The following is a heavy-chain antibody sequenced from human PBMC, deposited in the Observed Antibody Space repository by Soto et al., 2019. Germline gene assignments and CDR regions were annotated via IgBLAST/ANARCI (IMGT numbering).Heavy chain of an antibody. V-gene: IGHV4-59*12. CDR3: ARDNWRTRGLDV. CDR1: GGSISTYF. Sequence: TSETLSLTCTVSGGSISTYFWTWIRQPPGKGLEWIGYIYHSGSTHYNSSLKSRVTISLDTSKNQFSLKLSSVTVADTAVYYCARDNWRTRGLDVWGQRALDTGSS. D-gene: IGHD1-20*01. CDR2: IYHSGST. J-gene: IGHJ4*02.